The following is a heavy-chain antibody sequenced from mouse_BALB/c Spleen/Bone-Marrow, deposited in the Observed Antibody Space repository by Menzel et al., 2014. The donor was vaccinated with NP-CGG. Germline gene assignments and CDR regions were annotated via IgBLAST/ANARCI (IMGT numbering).Heavy chain of an antibody. D-gene: IGHD2-14*01. J-gene: IGHJ3*01. Sequence: EVKLVESGGRLVKPGGSLKLSCAASGFSFSDHYMYWVRQTPEKRLEWVATISDGGGHTYYSDSVRGRFTISRDNAKNNLDLQMSSLKSEDTAMYHCARDGDYRYAWFSYWGQGTPVTVSA. CDR2: ISDGGGHT. CDR1: GFSFSDHY. CDR3: ARDGDYRYAWFSY. V-gene: IGHV5-4*02.